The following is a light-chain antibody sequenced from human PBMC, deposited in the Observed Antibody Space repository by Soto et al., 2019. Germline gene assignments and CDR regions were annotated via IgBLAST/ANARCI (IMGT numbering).Light chain of an antibody. CDR3: SSYTSSSTRVV. J-gene: IGLJ2*01. Sequence: QSALTQPASVSGSPGQSITISCTGTSSDVGGYNYVSWYQQHPGKAPKLMIYDVSNRPSGVSNRFSGSKSGNTASLTISGLQAEDEAGYYCSSYTSSSTRVVFGGGTKVTVL. CDR1: SSDVGGYNY. CDR2: DVS. V-gene: IGLV2-14*01.